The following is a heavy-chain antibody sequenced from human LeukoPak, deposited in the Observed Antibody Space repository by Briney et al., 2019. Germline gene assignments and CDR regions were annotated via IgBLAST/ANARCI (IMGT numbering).Heavy chain of an antibody. CDR3: AKGGGLYDILTSYYYYGMDV. J-gene: IGHJ6*02. CDR1: GFTFSSYA. V-gene: IGHV3-23*01. D-gene: IGHD3-9*01. CDR2: ISGSGGDT. Sequence: PGGSLRLSCAASGFTFSSYAMTWVRQAPGKGLEWVSGISGSGGDTYNADSVKGRFTISRDNSKNTLYLQMNSLRAEDTAVYYCAKGGGLYDILTSYYYYGMDVCGQGTTVTVSS.